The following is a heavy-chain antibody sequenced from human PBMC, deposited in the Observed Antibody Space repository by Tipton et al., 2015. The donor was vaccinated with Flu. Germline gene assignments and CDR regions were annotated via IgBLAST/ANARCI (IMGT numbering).Heavy chain of an antibody. D-gene: IGHD3-16*01. Sequence: GSLRLSCAASGFTFSRYWMSWVRQAPGKGLEWVANIKQDGSTKYYLDSVKGRFTISRDNAKNSLYLQMHSLTVEDMAVYYCARLGLPDHWGQGTLVTVFS. CDR1: GFTFSRYW. CDR2: IKQDGSTK. J-gene: IGHJ4*02. V-gene: IGHV3-7*01. CDR3: ARLGLPDH.